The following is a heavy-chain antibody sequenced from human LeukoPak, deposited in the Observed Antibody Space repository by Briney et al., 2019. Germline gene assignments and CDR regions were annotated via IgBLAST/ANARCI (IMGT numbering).Heavy chain of an antibody. D-gene: IGHD2-15*01. CDR1: GGTFSSYA. Sequence: ASVKVSCKASGGTFSSYAISWVRQAPGQGLEWMGGIIPIFGTANYAQKFQGRVTITADKSTSTAYMELSSLRSEDTAVYYCAGDRRHCSGGSCYSGVDYWGQGTLVTVSS. CDR3: AGDRRHCSGGSCYSGVDY. V-gene: IGHV1-69*06. CDR2: IIPIFGTA. J-gene: IGHJ4*02.